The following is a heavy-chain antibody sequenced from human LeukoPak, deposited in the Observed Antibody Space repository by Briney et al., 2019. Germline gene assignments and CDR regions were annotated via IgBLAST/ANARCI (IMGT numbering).Heavy chain of an antibody. V-gene: IGHV3-21*01. D-gene: IGHD6-13*01. CDR2: ISSSSSYI. CDR1: GFTFSSYA. Sequence: GGSLRLSCAASGFTFSSYAMSWVRQAPGKGLEWVSSISSSSSYIYYADSVKGRFTISRDNAKNSLYLQMNSLRAEDTAVYYCARRVSIAAAGHYYYYGMDVWGQGTTVTVSS. J-gene: IGHJ6*02. CDR3: ARRVSIAAAGHYYYYGMDV.